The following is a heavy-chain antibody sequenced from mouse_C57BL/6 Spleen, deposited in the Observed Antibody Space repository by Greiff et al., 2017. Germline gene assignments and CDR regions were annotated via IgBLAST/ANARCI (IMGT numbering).Heavy chain of an antibody. V-gene: IGHV5-12*01. D-gene: IGHD3-2*02. J-gene: IGHJ3*01. CDR2: ISNGGGST. Sequence: EVQGVESGGGLVQPGGSLKLSCAASGFTFSDYYMYWVRQTPEKRLEWVAYISNGGGSTYYTDTVKGRFTISRDKAKNTLYLQMSRLKSEDTAMYYCARHNRQLRSPFAYWGQGTLVTVSA. CDR1: GFTFSDYY. CDR3: ARHNRQLRSPFAY.